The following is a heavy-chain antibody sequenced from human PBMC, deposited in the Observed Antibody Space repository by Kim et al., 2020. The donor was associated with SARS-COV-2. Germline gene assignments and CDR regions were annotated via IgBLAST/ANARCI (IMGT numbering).Heavy chain of an antibody. CDR2: IYYSGST. D-gene: IGHD6-13*01. CDR3: ASSSWARGDFDY. J-gene: IGHJ4*02. Sequence: SETLSLTCTVSGGSISSSSYYWGWIRQPPGKGLEWIGSIYYSGSTYYNPSLKSRVTISVDTSKNQFSLKLSSVTAADTAVYYCASSSWARGDFDYWGQGTLVTVSS. V-gene: IGHV4-39*01. CDR1: GGSISSSSYY.